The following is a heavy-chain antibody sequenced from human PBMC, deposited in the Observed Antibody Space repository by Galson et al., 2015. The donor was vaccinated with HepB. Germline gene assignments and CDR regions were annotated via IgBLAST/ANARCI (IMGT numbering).Heavy chain of an antibody. CDR1: GYTFTGYY. CDR2: INPNSGGT. Sequence: SVKVSCKASGYTFTGYYMHWVRQAPGQGLEWMGWINPNSGGTNYAQKFQGWVTMTRDTSISTAYMELSRLRSDDTAVYYCARGDILTESVYYGMDVWGQGTTVTVSS. D-gene: IGHD3-9*01. CDR3: ARGDILTESVYYGMDV. V-gene: IGHV1-2*04. J-gene: IGHJ6*02.